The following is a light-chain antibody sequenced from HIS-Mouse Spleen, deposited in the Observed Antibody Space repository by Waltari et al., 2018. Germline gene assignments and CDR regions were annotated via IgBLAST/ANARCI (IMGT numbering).Light chain of an antibody. V-gene: IGKV3-11*01. CDR3: QQRSNWPRT. CDR1: QSVSSY. Sequence: EIVLTQSPATLSLSPGERATLSCRASQSVSSYLAWYQQKPGQAPRLLIYDASSQATGIPARFSGSGSGTDFTLTISSLEPEDFAVYYCQQRSNWPRTFGQGTKVEIK. CDR2: DAS. J-gene: IGKJ1*01.